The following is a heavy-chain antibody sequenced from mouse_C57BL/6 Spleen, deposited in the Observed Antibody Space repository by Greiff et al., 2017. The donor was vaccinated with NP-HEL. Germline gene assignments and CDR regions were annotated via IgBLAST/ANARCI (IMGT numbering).Heavy chain of an antibody. J-gene: IGHJ3*01. CDR1: GYSFTDYN. CDR2: INPNYGTT. Sequence: VQLKESGPELVKPGASVKISCKASGYSFTDYNMNWVKQSNGKSLEWIGVINPNYGTTSYIQKFKGKATLTVDQSSSTAYMQLNSLTSEDSAVYYLSSPFFYGCCPWFAYWGQGTLVTVSA. D-gene: IGHD1-1*01. CDR3: SSPFFYGCCPWFAY. V-gene: IGHV1-39*01.